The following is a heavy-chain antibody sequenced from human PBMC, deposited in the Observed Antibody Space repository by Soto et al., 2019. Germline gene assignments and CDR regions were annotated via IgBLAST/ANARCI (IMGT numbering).Heavy chain of an antibody. J-gene: IGHJ4*02. Sequence: GESLKISCKGSGYSFTSYWISWVRQMPGKGLEWLGRIDPSDSYTNYSPSFQGHVTISADKSISTAYLQWSSLKASDTAMYYCASTYYYGSGSSDYWGQGTLVTVSS. CDR3: ASTYYYGSGSSDY. D-gene: IGHD3-10*01. V-gene: IGHV5-10-1*01. CDR1: GYSFTSYW. CDR2: IDPSDSYT.